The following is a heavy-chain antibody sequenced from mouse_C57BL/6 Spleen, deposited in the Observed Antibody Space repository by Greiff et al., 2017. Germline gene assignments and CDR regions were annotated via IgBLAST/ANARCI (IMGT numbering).Heavy chain of an antibody. J-gene: IGHJ2*01. D-gene: IGHD1-1*01. CDR2: IDPENGDT. V-gene: IGHV14-4*01. CDR3: ARDYGSRDY. CDR1: GFNIKDDY. Sequence: VQLKESGAELVRPGASVKLSCTASGFNIKDDYMHWVKQRPEQGLEWIGWIDPENGDTEYASKFKGKATLTVDTSSSTAYMQLSSLTSEDSAVYYCARDYGSRDYWGQGTTLTVSS.